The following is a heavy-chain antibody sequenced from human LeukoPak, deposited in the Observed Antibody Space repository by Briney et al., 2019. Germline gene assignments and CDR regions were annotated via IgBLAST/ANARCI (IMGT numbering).Heavy chain of an antibody. V-gene: IGHV1-69*13. CDR3: AREYYYDSSDHDACDI. D-gene: IGHD3-22*01. CDR2: IIPIYGTA. J-gene: IGHJ3*02. CDR1: ASTFTSYA. Sequence: GTSVKVSCKASASTFTSYAISWVRQAPGQGLEWMGGIIPIYGTANYSQKFQGRVTITADESTSTDTMELRSLRSEDTAVYYCAREYYYDSSDHDACDIWGQGTMDSVSS.